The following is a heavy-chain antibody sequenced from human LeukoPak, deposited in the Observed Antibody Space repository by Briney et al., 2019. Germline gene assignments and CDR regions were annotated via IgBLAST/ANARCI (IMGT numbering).Heavy chain of an antibody. CDR2: IYRDDTT. V-gene: IGHV3-53*01. Sequence: GGSLRLSCAASGFTVSTNYMSWVRQAPGKGLEWVSVIYRDDTTYYADSVKGRFTISRDNSKNTLYLQMSSLRAEDTAVYYCARAAYDSGSYIVNHDYWGQGTLATVSS. J-gene: IGHJ4*02. CDR1: GFTVSTNY. D-gene: IGHD3-22*01. CDR3: ARAAYDSGSYIVNHDY.